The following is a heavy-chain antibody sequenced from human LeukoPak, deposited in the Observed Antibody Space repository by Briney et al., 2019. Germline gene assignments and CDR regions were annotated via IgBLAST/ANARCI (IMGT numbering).Heavy chain of an antibody. CDR3: ARHTFSSGWSFGS. V-gene: IGHV4-39*01. J-gene: IGHJ5*01. D-gene: IGHD6-19*01. CDR2: IYYTGST. CDR1: GGPISTTSYY. Sequence: SETLSLTCTVAGGPISTTSYYWGWIRQPPGKGLEWIGSIYYTGSTYYNPSLKSRVTISVDTSKNQFSLKLNSVTAADTAVYYCARHTFSSGWSFGSWGQGTLVTVSS.